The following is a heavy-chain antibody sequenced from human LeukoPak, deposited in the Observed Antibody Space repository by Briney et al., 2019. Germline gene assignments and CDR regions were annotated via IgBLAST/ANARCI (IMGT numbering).Heavy chain of an antibody. V-gene: IGHV3-23*01. D-gene: IGHD3-16*01. CDR1: VFTFSIYA. CDR2: ISGSGGST. Sequence: GGSLRLSCAASVFTFSIYAMSWVRHAPGKGLEWGSAISGSGGSTYYADSVKGRFTISRDNSKNTLYLQMNSLRAEDTAVYYCAKVDPYDYGLNWFDPWGQGTMVTVSS. CDR3: AKVDPYDYGLNWFDP. J-gene: IGHJ5*02.